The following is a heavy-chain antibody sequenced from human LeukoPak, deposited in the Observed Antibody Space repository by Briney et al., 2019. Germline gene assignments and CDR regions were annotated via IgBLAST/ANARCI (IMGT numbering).Heavy chain of an antibody. CDR2: IYYSGST. CDR3: GSGYLLRLYYYYGMDV. J-gene: IGHJ6*02. D-gene: IGHD3-22*01. V-gene: IGHV4-39*01. CDR1: GGSISSSSYY. Sequence: SETLSLTCTVSGGSISSSSYYWGWIRQPPGKGLEWIGGIYYSGSTYYNPSLKSRVTISVDTSKNQFSLKLSSVTAADTAVYYCGSGYLLRLYYYYGMDVWGQGTTVTVSS.